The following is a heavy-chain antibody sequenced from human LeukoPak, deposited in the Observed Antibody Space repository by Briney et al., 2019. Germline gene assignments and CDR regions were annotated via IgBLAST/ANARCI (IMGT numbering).Heavy chain of an antibody. CDR3: VREQQLGLIDY. CDR2: INSDGSST. J-gene: IGHJ4*02. D-gene: IGHD6-13*01. V-gene: IGHV3-74*01. Sequence: GGSLRPSCAASGFTFSSYWMHWVRQAPRKGLVWVSRINSDGSSTSYADSVKGRFTISRDNAKNTLYLQMNSLRAEDTAVYYCVREQQLGLIDYWGQGTLVTVSS. CDR1: GFTFSSYW.